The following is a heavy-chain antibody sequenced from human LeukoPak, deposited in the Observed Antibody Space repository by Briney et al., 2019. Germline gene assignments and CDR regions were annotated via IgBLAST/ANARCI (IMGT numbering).Heavy chain of an antibody. Sequence: GGSLRLSCAASGFTFSSYGVHWVRQAPGKGLEWVAVISYDGSNKYYADSVKGRFTISRDNSKNTLYLQMNSLRAEDTAVYYCAKDKSYSGSDYFDYWGQGTLVTVSS. CDR2: ISYDGSNK. CDR1: GFTFSSYG. D-gene: IGHD1-26*01. V-gene: IGHV3-30*18. J-gene: IGHJ4*02. CDR3: AKDKSYSGSDYFDY.